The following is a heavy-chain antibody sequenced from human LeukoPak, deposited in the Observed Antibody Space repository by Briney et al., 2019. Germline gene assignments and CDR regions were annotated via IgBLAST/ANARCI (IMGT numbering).Heavy chain of an antibody. J-gene: IGHJ4*02. Sequence: SETLSLTCTVSGGPISSSSYYWGWIRQPPGKGLEWIGSIYYSGSTYYNPSLKSRVTISVDTSKNQFSLKLSSVTAADTAVYYCARVLWFGESRFDYWGQGTLVTVSS. V-gene: IGHV4-39*07. CDR3: ARVLWFGESRFDY. D-gene: IGHD3-10*01. CDR1: GGPISSSSYY. CDR2: IYYSGST.